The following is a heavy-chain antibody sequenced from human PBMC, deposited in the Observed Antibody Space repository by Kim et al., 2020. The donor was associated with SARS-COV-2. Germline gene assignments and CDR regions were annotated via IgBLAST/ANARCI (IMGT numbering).Heavy chain of an antibody. Sequence: SVKVSCKASGGTFSSYAISWVRQAPGQGLEWMGGIIPIFGTANYAQKFQGRVTITADESTSTAYMELSSLRSEDTAVYYCARGDWKEVTATYYYYGMDVWGQGTTVTVSS. CDR2: IIPIFGTA. V-gene: IGHV1-69*13. CDR3: ARGDWKEVTATYYYYGMDV. D-gene: IGHD2-21*02. J-gene: IGHJ6*02. CDR1: GGTFSSYA.